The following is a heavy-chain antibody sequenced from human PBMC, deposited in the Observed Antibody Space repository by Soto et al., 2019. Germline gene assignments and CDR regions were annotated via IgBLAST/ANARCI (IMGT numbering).Heavy chain of an antibody. CDR1: GFTFSSYE. Sequence: GGSLRLSCAASGFTFSSYEMNWVRQAPGKGLEWVSYISSSGSTIYYADSVKGRFTISRDNAKNSLYLQMNSLRAEDTAVYYCARGRGGEDTAMVAGYWGQGTLVTVSS. D-gene: IGHD5-18*01. CDR2: ISSSGSTI. V-gene: IGHV3-48*03. J-gene: IGHJ4*02. CDR3: ARGRGGEDTAMVAGY.